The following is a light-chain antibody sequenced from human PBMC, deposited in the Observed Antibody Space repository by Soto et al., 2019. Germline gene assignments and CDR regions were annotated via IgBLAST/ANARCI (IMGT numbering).Light chain of an antibody. J-gene: IGLJ2*01. Sequence: SYELIQPPAVSVSPGQTASITCSGDKLGDKFACWYQQKPGQSPVLVIYQDNKRPSGIPERISGSNSGNTATLTISGTQTMDEADYYCQAWDTSTVVFGGGTKVTVL. CDR2: QDN. CDR1: KLGDKF. V-gene: IGLV3-1*01. CDR3: QAWDTSTVV.